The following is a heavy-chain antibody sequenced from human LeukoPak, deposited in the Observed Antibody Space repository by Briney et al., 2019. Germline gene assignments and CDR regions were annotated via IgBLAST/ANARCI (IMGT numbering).Heavy chain of an antibody. V-gene: IGHV3-72*01. J-gene: IGHJ4*02. CDR2: TRNKANSYTT. Sequence: GGSLRLSCAASGFTFSHYGMTWVRQAPGKGLEWVGRTRNKANSYTTEYAASVKGRFTISRDDSKNSLYLQMNSLKTEDTAVYYCARDNDLSFDYWGQGTLVTVSS. CDR1: GFTFSHYG. D-gene: IGHD1-1*01. CDR3: ARDNDLSFDY.